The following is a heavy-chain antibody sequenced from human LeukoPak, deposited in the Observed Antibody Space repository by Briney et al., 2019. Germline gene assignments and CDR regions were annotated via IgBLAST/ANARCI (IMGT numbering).Heavy chain of an antibody. CDR2: ISSSSSYI. CDR1: GFTFSSYS. J-gene: IGHJ4*02. D-gene: IGHD6-13*01. V-gene: IGHV3-21*01. Sequence: GGSLRLSCAASGFTFSSYSMNWVRQAPGKGLEWVSSISSSSSYIYYADSVKGRFTISRDNAKNSLYLQMNSLRAEDTAVYYCARTRIAAAGSEPDYWGQGTLVTVSS. CDR3: ARTRIAAAGSEPDY.